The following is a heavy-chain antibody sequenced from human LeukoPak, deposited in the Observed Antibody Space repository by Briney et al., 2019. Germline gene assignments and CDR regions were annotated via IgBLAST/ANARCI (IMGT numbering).Heavy chain of an antibody. CDR2: IDPSDSYT. V-gene: IGHV5-10-1*01. CDR3: AGQEGSSYYYY. CDR1: GYSFTSYW. D-gene: IGHD3-22*01. Sequence: GESLKISCKGSGYSFTSYWISWVRQMPGKGLEWMGRIDPSDSYTNYSPSFQGHVTISADKSISTAYLQWSSLKASDTAIYYCAGQEGSSYYYYWGQGTLVTVSS. J-gene: IGHJ4*02.